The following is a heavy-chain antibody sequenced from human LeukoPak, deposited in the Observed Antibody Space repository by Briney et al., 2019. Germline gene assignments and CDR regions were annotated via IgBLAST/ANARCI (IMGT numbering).Heavy chain of an antibody. CDR2: ISSSSSTI. J-gene: IGHJ6*02. V-gene: IGHV3-48*01. Sequence: GGSLRLSCAASGFTFSSYSINWVRQAPGKGLEWVSYISSSSSTIYYADSVKGRFTISRDNAKNSLYLQTNSLRAEDTAVYYCARFPGYDYYYGMDVWGQGTTVTVSS. CDR1: GFTFSSYS. D-gene: IGHD2-15*01. CDR3: ARFPGYDYYYGMDV.